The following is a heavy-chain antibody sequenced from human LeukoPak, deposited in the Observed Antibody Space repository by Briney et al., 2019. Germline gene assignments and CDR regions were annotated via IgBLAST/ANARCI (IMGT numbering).Heavy chain of an antibody. CDR3: ATQWFHTVTTGSDWFDP. V-gene: IGHV4-34*01. CDR1: GGSFSGYY. D-gene: IGHD4-17*01. CDR2: INHSGST. Sequence: SETLSLTCAVYGGSFSGYYWSWIRQPPGKGLEWIGEINHSGSTNYNPSLKSRVTISVDTSKNQFSLKLSSVTAAESAVYYCATQWFHTVTTGSDWFDPWGQGNLVTVSS. J-gene: IGHJ5*02.